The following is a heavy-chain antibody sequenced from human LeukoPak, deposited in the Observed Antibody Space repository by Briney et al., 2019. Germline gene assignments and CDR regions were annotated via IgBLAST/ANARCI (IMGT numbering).Heavy chain of an antibody. CDR2: IRYDGSNK. J-gene: IGHJ4*02. V-gene: IGHV3-30*02. Sequence: GGSLRLSCAASGFTFSIYGMHWVRQAPGKGLDWVAYIRYDGSNKQYADSVKGRFTISRDNSKNTLYLQMNSLRAEDTAVYYCAKDLDSVYSSGWYYFGYFDYWGQGTLVTVSS. D-gene: IGHD6-19*01. CDR1: GFTFSIYG. CDR3: AKDLDSVYSSGWYYFGYFDY.